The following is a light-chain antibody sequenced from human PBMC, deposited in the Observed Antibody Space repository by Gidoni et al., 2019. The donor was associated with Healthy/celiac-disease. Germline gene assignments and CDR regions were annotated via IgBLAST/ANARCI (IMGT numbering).Light chain of an antibody. CDR1: NIGSKS. J-gene: IGLJ1*01. CDR3: QVWDSSSDRLYV. CDR2: YDS. Sequence: PGKTARITCGGNNIGSKSVHWYQQKPGQAPVLVIYYDSDRPSGIPERFSGTNSGNTATLTISRVEAGDEADYYCQVWDSSSDRLYVFGTGTKVTVL. V-gene: IGLV3-21*04.